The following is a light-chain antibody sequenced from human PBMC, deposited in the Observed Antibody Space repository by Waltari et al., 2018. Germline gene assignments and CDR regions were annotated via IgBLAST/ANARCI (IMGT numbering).Light chain of an antibody. J-gene: IGLJ2*01. CDR2: EGS. CDR1: SSDVGNYNL. Sequence: QSALTQPASVSGSPGQSITISCTGTSSDVGNYNLVSWFQQHPGKAPKLMIYEGSKRPSGVSNRFSGSKSGNTASLTISGLQAEDEADYYCCSYAGSSISVVFGGGTKLTVL. CDR3: CSYAGSSISVV. V-gene: IGLV2-23*01.